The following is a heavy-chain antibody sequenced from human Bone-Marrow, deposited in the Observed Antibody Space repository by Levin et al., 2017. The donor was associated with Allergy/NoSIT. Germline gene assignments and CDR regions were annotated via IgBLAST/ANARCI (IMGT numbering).Heavy chain of an antibody. CDR1: GFTFSSYA. V-gene: IGHV3-30-3*01. J-gene: IGHJ4*02. CDR3: ARESGFKKAAALGY. Sequence: GESLKISCAASGFTFSSYAMHWVRQAPGKGLEWVAVISYDGSNKYYADSVKGRFTISRDNSKNTLYLQMNSLRAEDTAVYYCARESGFKKAAALGYWGQGTLVTVSS. CDR2: ISYDGSNK. D-gene: IGHD6-6*01.